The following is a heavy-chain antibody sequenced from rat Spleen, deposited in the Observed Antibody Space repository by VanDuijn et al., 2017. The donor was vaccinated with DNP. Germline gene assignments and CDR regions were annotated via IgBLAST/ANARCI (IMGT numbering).Heavy chain of an antibody. V-gene: IGHV5-7*01. CDR1: GFTFSDYN. CDR2: ISNGGGST. D-gene: IGHD1-11*01. J-gene: IGHJ4*01. CDR3: AKDRTEGILYYYAMDA. Sequence: EVQLVESGGGLVQPGRSLKLSCAASGFTFSDYNMAWVRQAPKKGLEWVATISNGGGSTYYPDSVKGRFSISRDNAKNSLYLQMNSLRSDDTATYYCAKDRTEGILYYYAMDAWGQGTSVTVSS.